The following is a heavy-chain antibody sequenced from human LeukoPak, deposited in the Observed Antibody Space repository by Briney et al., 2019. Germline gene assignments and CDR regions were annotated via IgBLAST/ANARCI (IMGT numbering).Heavy chain of an antibody. CDR3: ARENSGYDCANWFDP. D-gene: IGHD5-12*01. CDR1: GYTFTGYY. J-gene: IGHJ5*02. V-gene: IGHV1-2*02. Sequence: ASVKVSCKASGYTFTGYYMHWVRQAPGQGLEWMGWINPNSGGTNYAQKFQGRVTMTRDTSISTAYMELSRLRSDDTAVYYCARENSGYDCANWFDPWGQGTLVTVSS. CDR2: INPNSGGT.